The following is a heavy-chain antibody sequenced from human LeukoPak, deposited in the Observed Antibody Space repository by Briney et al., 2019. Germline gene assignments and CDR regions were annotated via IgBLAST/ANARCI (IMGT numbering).Heavy chain of an antibody. V-gene: IGHV1-18*01. CDR1: GYTFTTYG. CDR2: ISAYNGKT. D-gene: IGHD3-9*01. Sequence: GASVNVSSKASGYTFTTYGLSWVRRAPGQGIEWMGWISAYNGKTSYAEKFQGRVTMTTDTSTSTAYMELRSLSSDDTAMYYCAREGKFYDILTGYSTAANWFDPWGQGTLVTVSS. J-gene: IGHJ5*02. CDR3: AREGKFYDILTGYSTAANWFDP.